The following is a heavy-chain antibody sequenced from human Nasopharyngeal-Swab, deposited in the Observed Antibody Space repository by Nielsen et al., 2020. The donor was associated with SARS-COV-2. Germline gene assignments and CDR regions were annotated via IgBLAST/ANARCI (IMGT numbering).Heavy chain of an antibody. Sequence: SETLSLTCTVSGDSISSGGYYWSWIRQHPGKGLEWIGHIYYSGSTYYNPSLKSRVTISVDTSKNQFSLKLSSVTAADTAVYYCARVRSSSWYMDNNWFDPWGQGTLVTVSS. V-gene: IGHV4-31*03. CDR3: ARVRSSSWYMDNNWFDP. J-gene: IGHJ5*02. CDR1: GDSISSGGYY. CDR2: IYYSGST. D-gene: IGHD6-13*01.